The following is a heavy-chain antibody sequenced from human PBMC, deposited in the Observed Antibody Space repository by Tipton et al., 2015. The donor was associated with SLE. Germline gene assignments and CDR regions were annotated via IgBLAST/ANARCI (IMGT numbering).Heavy chain of an antibody. CDR2: IYYSGST. Sequence: TLSLTCTVSGGSISSSSYYWGWIRQPPGKGLEWIGSIYYSGSTYYNPSLKSRVTISVDTSKNQFSLKLSSVTAADTAVYYCVRGTHCTNGVCFYYYYMDVWGKGTTVTVS. D-gene: IGHD2-8*01. CDR3: VRGTHCTNGVCFYYYYMDV. CDR1: GGSISSSSYY. V-gene: IGHV4-39*01. J-gene: IGHJ6*03.